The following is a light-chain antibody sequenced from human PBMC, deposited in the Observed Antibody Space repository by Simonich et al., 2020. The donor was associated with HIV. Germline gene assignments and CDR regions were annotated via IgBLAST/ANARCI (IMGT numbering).Light chain of an antibody. CDR3: SSYAGSNVWV. J-gene: IGLJ3*02. CDR2: EVS. V-gene: IGLV2-8*01. CDR1: SSDVGDYKY. Sequence: QSALTQPPSASGSPGQSVTISCTGTSSDVGDYKYVSWYQQHPGKAPKLMIYEVSKRPSGVPVRFSGSKSGNTASLAVSGLQAEDEADYYCSSYAGSNVWVFGGGTKLSVL.